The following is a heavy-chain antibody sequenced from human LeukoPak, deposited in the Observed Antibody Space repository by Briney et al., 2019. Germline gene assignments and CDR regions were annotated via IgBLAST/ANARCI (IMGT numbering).Heavy chain of an antibody. CDR1: GFTFSSYG. Sequence: PGGSLRLSCAASGFTFSSYGMSWVRQAPGKGLEWVSAISGSGDSTYYADSVKGRFTISRDNAKNSLYLQMNSLRAEDTAVYYCARDLPPSDYWGQGTLVTVSS. CDR2: ISGSGDST. V-gene: IGHV3-23*01. J-gene: IGHJ4*02. CDR3: ARDLPPSDY.